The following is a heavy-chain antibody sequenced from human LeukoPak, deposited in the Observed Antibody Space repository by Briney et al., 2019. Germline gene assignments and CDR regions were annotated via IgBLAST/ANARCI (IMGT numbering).Heavy chain of an antibody. CDR2: LHYSGTI. J-gene: IGHJ4*02. CDR1: GGSISSDY. D-gene: IGHD3-3*01. CDR3: ARLSQTIFGVVD. V-gene: IGHV4-59*01. Sequence: SETLSLTCTVSGGSISSDYWSWMRQPPGKGLEWIAFLHYSGTINYNPSLKSRVTISVDTSKSQFSLKLSSVTAADTAVYYCARLSQTIFGVVDWGQGTLVTVSS.